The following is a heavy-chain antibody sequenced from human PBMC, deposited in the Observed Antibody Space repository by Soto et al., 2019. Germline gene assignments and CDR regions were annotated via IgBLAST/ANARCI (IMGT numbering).Heavy chain of an antibody. CDR1: GFTRRSYW. J-gene: IGHJ4*01. CDR3: ARDSGYGSGSSVNHHLDS. V-gene: IGHV3-7*01. CDR2: IKTDASEK. D-gene: IGHD3-10*01. Sequence: PEGSRRLSGTPSGFTRRSYWMSWVRPAAGKGMEWLATIKTDASEKKYVDSVRVRFTVSRDNAKNSLYLQSGSLSAEHTAVSSFARDSGYGSGSSVNHHLDSWGRGSLVTVSS.